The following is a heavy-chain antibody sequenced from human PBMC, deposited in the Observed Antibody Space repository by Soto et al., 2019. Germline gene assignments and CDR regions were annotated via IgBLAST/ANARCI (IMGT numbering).Heavy chain of an antibody. CDR3: XXXXXXXXXXXXXXXGXDV. CDR2: IGRSGDT. J-gene: IGHJ6*02. V-gene: IGHV3-11*05. CDR1: GFTFSDYY. Sequence: QVLLVESGGGLVRPGGSLRLSCAASGFTFSDYYMSWIRQAPGKGLEWVSYIGRSGDTNYADSVKGRFTISRDNAKNSXXXXXXXXXXXXXXXXXXXXXXXXXXXXXXXXXGXDVWGQGTTVTVSS.